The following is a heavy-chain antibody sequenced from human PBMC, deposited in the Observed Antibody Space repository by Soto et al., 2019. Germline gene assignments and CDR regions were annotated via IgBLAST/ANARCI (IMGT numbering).Heavy chain of an antibody. V-gene: IGHV5-51*01. CDR3: ARGGVSPRTFDY. CDR2: IYPSDSDT. J-gene: IGHJ4*02. D-gene: IGHD3-10*01. CDR1: GYNFAGYW. Sequence: GESLKISCKGSGYNFAGYWIAWVRQMPGKGLELMGIIYPSDSDTRYRPSFQGQVTISADKSISSAYLQWSSLRASDTAMYYCARGGVSPRTFDYWAQGTLVSVSS.